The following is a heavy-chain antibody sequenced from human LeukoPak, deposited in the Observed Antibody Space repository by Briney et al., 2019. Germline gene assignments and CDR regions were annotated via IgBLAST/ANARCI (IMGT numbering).Heavy chain of an antibody. D-gene: IGHD4/OR15-4a*01. CDR3: ARDRGAEDWFDP. Sequence: GGSLRLSCAASGFTFTGYAMHWVRQAPGKGLEWVAVISYDGSNKYYADSVKGRFTISRDDAKNSLYLQMNSLRAEDTAVYYCARDRGAEDWFDPWGQGTLVTVSS. CDR1: GFTFTGYA. CDR2: ISYDGSNK. V-gene: IGHV3-30*04. J-gene: IGHJ5*02.